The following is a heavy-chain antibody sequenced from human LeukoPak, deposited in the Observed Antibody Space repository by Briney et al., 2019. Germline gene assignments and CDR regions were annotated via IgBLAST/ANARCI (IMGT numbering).Heavy chain of an antibody. V-gene: IGHV3-21*04. Sequence: PGGSLRLSCAASGFTFSSYSMNWVRQAPGKGLEWVSSISSSSSYIYYADSVKGRFTISRDNAKNSLYLQMNSLRAEDTALYYCAKDLAPSGWYAFDYWGQGTLVTVSS. CDR2: ISSSSSYI. CDR3: AKDLAPSGWYAFDY. CDR1: GFTFSSYS. D-gene: IGHD6-19*01. J-gene: IGHJ4*02.